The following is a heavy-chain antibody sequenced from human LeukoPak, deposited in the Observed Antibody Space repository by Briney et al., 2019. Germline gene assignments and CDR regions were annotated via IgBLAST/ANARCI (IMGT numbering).Heavy chain of an antibody. CDR1: GYTFTRYY. D-gene: IGHD1-26*01. V-gene: IGHV1-46*01. CDR3: ARDLSGSYTEFDY. J-gene: IGHJ4*02. Sequence: ASVKVSCKASGYTFTRYYMYWVRQAPGQGLEWMGIINPSGGSTSYAQKFQGRVTMTRDTSTSTVYMELSRLKSDDTAVYYCARDLSGSYTEFDYWGQGTLVTVSS. CDR2: INPSGGST.